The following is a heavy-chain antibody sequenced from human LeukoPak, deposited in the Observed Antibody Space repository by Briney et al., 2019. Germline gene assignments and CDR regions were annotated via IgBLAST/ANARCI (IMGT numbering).Heavy chain of an antibody. CDR1: GGSFSGYY. J-gene: IGHJ3*02. CDR2: INNVEST. Sequence: SETLSLTCAVYGGSFSGYYWSWFPQPPGKGLDGIGEINNVESTNYNPSLKSRVTISVDTSKNQFSLKLSSVTAADTAVYYCARAHRGVSKAGTKTIEQRAFDIWGQGTMVTVSS. D-gene: IGHD6-13*01. CDR3: ARAHRGVSKAGTKTIEQRAFDI. V-gene: IGHV4-34*01.